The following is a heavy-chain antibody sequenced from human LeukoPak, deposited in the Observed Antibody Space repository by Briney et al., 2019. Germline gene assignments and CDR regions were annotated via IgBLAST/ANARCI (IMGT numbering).Heavy chain of an antibody. D-gene: IGHD2-2*01. CDR1: GFIFSSYS. V-gene: IGHV3-21*01. J-gene: IGHJ4*02. CDR3: ASSTSRAGGPGGHSFDY. Sequence: PGGSLRLSCAASGFIFSSYSMNWVRQAPGKGLEWVSSISSSSSYMYYADSLKGRFTISRDNAKNSLYLQMNSLRAEDTAVYYCASSTSRAGGPGGHSFDYWGQGTLVAVSS. CDR2: ISSSSSYM.